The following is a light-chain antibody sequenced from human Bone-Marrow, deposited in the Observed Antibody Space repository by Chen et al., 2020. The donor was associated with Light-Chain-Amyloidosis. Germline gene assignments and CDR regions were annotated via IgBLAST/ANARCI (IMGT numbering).Light chain of an antibody. Sequence: IMNQPHSVSASPRKTGTISCSASSGSIDTKFVQWYQQRPGSVPTIVIYEDDQRPSGVPDRFSGSIDSSSNSATLTISDLSAEDEADYYCQSYERANWVFGGGTKLTVL. CDR1: SGSIDTKF. V-gene: IGLV6-57*02. J-gene: IGLJ3*02. CDR2: EDD. CDR3: QSYERANWV.